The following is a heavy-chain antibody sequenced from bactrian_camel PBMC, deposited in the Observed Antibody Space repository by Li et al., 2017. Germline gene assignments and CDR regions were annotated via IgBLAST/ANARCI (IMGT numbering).Heavy chain of an antibody. CDR3: AGTGSSYCVPSTRQLFIPT. V-gene: IGHV3S31*01. CDR2: IHRGGTIT. D-gene: IGHD3*01. CDR1: GFTVSAYA. Sequence: QLVESGGGLVQPGGSLRISCEASGFTVSAYAMSWVRQAPGKGLEWISVIHRGGTITYYEDSVTGRFTISQDNAKNTLYLQMNSLKPEDTGMYYCAGTGSSYCVPSTRQLFIPTGARGPRSPSP. J-gene: IGHJ4*01.